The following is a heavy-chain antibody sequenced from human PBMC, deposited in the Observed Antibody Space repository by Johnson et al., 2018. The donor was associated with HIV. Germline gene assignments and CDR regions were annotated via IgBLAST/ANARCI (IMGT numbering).Heavy chain of an antibody. CDR3: AKSTQANILRESGPYGAFDI. CDR2: ISYDGSNK. D-gene: IGHD3-10*01. V-gene: IGHV3-30*18. Sequence: QVQLVESGGGVVQPGRSLRLSCAASGFTFSSYGMHWVRQAPGKGLEWVAVISYDGSNKYYAASVKGRFTISRDNSKNTLYLQMNSLRAEDTAVSYCAKSTQANILRESGPYGAFDIWGQGTMVTVSS. CDR1: GFTFSSYG. J-gene: IGHJ3*02.